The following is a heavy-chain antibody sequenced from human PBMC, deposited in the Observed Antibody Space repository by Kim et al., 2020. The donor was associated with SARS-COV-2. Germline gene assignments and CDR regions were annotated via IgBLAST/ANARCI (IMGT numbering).Heavy chain of an antibody. D-gene: IGHD1-26*01. Sequence: GGSLRLSCAASGFTFSSYAMSWVRQAPGKGLEWVSAISGSGGSTYYADSVKGRFTISRDNSKNTLYLQMNSLRAEDTAVYYCAKGQIYVPSGSHYDYWGQGTLVTVSS. J-gene: IGHJ4*02. CDR3: AKGQIYVPSGSHYDY. V-gene: IGHV3-23*01. CDR1: GFTFSSYA. CDR2: ISGSGGST.